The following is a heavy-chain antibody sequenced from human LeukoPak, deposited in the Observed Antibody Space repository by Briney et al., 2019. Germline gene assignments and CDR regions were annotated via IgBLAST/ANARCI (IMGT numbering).Heavy chain of an antibody. Sequence: SETLSLTCTVSGGCISSGSYYWSWIRQPAGKGLEWIGRIYTSGSTNYNPSLKSRVTMSVDTSKNQFSLKLSSVTAADTAVYYCARGYCSGGSCYVDYWGQGTLVTVSS. CDR2: IYTSGST. D-gene: IGHD2-15*01. V-gene: IGHV4-61*02. J-gene: IGHJ4*02. CDR3: ARGYCSGGSCYVDY. CDR1: GGCISSGSYY.